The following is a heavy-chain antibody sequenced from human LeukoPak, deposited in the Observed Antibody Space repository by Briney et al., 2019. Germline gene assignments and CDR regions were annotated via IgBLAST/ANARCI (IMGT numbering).Heavy chain of an antibody. CDR2: ISSSSSYI. CDR1: GFTFSSYS. D-gene: IGHD4-23*01. CDR3: AKDLLTYGGNPDY. Sequence: GGSLRLSCAASGFTFSSYSMNWVRQAPGKGLEWVSSISSSSSYIYYADSVKGRFTISRDNAKNSLYLQMNSLRAEDTAVYYCAKDLLTYGGNPDYWGQGTLVTVSS. V-gene: IGHV3-21*01. J-gene: IGHJ4*02.